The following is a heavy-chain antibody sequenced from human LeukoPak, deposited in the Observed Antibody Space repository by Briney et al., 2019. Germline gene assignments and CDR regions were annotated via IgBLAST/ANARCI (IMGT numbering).Heavy chain of an antibody. J-gene: IGHJ4*02. CDR3: ARYYDSRGYYHFDY. V-gene: IGHV4-39*07. CDR2: IYYSGST. CDR1: GGSISSSSYY. Sequence: SETLSLTCTVSGGSISSSSYYWGWIRQPPGKGLEWIGSIYYSGSTYYNPSLKSRVTISVDTSKNQFSLNLNSVTAADTAVYYCARYYDSRGYYHFDYWGQGTLVTVSS. D-gene: IGHD3-22*01.